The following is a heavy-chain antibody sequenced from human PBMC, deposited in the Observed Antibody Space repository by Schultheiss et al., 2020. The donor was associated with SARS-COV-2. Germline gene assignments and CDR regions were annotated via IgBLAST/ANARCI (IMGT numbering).Heavy chain of an antibody. D-gene: IGHD6-13*01. V-gene: IGHV4-59*12. J-gene: IGHJ4*02. CDR3: ARESLGIAAAGTDY. CDR2: IYYSGST. CDR1: GGSISSYY. Sequence: SETLSLTCTVSGGSISSYYWSWIRQPPGKGLEWIGYIYYSGSTNYNPSLKSRVTISVDTSKNQFSLKLSSVTAADTAVYYCARESLGIAAAGTDYWGQGTLVTVSS.